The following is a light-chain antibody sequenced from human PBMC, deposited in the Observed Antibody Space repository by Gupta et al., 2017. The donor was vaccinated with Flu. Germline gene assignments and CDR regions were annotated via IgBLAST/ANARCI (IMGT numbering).Light chain of an antibody. V-gene: IGLV1-47*01. Sequence: QSVLTQPPSASGTPGQRVAIPCSGDSPNIGRNDVYWYQQLPGTAPKLLSTSTDQRPSGVPERLSASKSGTSASLAISGLRSDDEASYYCASWDDSLGASVFGGGTKLTVL. CDR1: SPNIGRND. J-gene: IGLJ3*02. CDR2: STD. CDR3: ASWDDSLGASV.